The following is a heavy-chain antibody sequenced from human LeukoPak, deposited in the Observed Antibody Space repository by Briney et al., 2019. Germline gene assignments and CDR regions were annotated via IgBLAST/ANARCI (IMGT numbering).Heavy chain of an antibody. CDR1: GFTFSSYD. V-gene: IGHV3-13*05. J-gene: IGHJ6*04. Sequence: PGGSLRLSCAASGFTFSSYDVHWVRQATGKGLEWVSAIGTAGDPYYPGSVKGRFTISREDAKNSLYLQMNSLRAGDTAVYYCARSGYYYGSGSYSPYYYGMDVWGKGTTVTVSS. D-gene: IGHD3-10*01. CDR3: ARSGYYYGSGSYSPYYYGMDV. CDR2: IGTAGDP.